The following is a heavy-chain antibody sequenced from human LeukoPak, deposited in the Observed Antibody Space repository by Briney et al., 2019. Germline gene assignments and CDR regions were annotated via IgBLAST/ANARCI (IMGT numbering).Heavy chain of an antibody. CDR2: IKQDGSEK. V-gene: IGHV3-7*01. J-gene: IGHJ4*02. Sequence: GGSLRLSCAASGFTFSDYWMNWVRQAPGTGREWVASIKQDGSEKYYVDSVEGRFTISRDNAKHSLYLQMNSLRAEDTAVYYCARDGVAAGLYFDHWGQGTLVTVSS. CDR3: ARDGVAAGLYFDH. CDR1: GFTFSDYW. D-gene: IGHD6-13*01.